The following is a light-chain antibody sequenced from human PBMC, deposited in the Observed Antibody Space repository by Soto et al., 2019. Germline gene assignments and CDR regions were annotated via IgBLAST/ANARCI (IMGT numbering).Light chain of an antibody. CDR1: QSVLNSSNNKNY. CDR2: GAS. J-gene: IGKJ2*01. Sequence: DIVVTQSPDSLPVSLGERATINCKSSQSVLNSSNNKNYLAWYQQRPGQAPRLLIFGASSRATDISDRFSGSGSGTDFTLTISRLEPEDSAVYSCQQYGSLPYTFGQGTKLEI. CDR3: QQYGSLPYT. V-gene: IGKV4-1*01.